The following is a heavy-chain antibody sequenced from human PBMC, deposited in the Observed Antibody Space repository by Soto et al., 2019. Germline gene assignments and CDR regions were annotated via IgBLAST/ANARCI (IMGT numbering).Heavy chain of an antibody. D-gene: IGHD6-13*01. J-gene: IGHJ5*02. CDR3: VASLAASGLNWLDP. CDR2: IFANGHT. CDR1: GGSISEKY. Sequence: EPLCRTWSVSGGSISEKYGNLVRQPHGKGLEWIGLIFANGHTDYNPSLKSRVTMSVDASKNQFSLRLTSMTAADTAVYYCVASLAASGLNWLDPWGRGTLVTVSS. V-gene: IGHV4-4*07.